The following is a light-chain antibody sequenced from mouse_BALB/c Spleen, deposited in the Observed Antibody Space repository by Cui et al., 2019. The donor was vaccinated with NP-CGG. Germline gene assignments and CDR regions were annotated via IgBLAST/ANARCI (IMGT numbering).Light chain of an antibody. CDR1: TGAVTTSNY. Sequence: AVLTQGYALTTSPGETVTLTCRSSTGAVTTSNYANWVQEKPDHLFTGLIGGTNNRAPGVPARFSGSLIGDKAALTITGAQTEDEAIYFCALWYSNHWVFGGGTKLTVL. J-gene: IGLJ1*01. CDR2: GTN. V-gene: IGLV1*01. CDR3: ALWYSNHWV.